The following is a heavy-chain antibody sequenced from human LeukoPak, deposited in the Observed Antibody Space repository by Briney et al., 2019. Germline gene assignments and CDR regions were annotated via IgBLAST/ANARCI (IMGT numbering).Heavy chain of an antibody. V-gene: IGHV3-30*18. J-gene: IGHJ4*02. Sequence: GGALSLSCPACGFTFSSYGLHGVRQAPGKGLEGVAVISYDGINKYYADSVKGRFTISRDNSKNTLYLQMNSLRTEDTAVYYCAKSGRRGYSYGSRFKYYDYWGQGTLVTVSS. CDR2: ISYDGINK. CDR1: GFTFSSYG. CDR3: AKSGRRGYSYGSRFKYYDY. D-gene: IGHD5-18*01.